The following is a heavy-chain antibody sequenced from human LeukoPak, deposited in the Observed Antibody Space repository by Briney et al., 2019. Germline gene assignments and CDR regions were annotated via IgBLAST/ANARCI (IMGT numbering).Heavy chain of an antibody. D-gene: IGHD2-2*01. CDR2: IIPIFGTA. Sequence: ASVKVSCKASGYTFTSYGISWVRQAPGQGLEWMGGIIPIFGTANYAQKFQGRVTITADESTSTAYMELSSLRSEDTAVYYCAITSGDIVVVPAATARYYFDYWGQGTLVTVSS. CDR3: AITSGDIVVVPAATARYYFDY. J-gene: IGHJ4*02. CDR1: GYTFTSYG. V-gene: IGHV1-69*13.